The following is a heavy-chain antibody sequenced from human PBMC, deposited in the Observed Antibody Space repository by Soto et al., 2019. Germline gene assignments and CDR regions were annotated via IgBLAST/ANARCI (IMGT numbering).Heavy chain of an antibody. D-gene: IGHD2-15*01. Sequence: PSETLSLTCTVSGGSISSGDYYWSWIRQPPGKGLEWIGYIYYSGSTYYNPSLKSRVTISVDTSKNQFSLKLSSVTAADTAVYYCARGIVVVVAATGDWFDPWGQGTLVTVSS. CDR2: IYYSGST. J-gene: IGHJ5*02. CDR1: GGSISSGDYY. CDR3: ARGIVVVVAATGDWFDP. V-gene: IGHV4-30-4*01.